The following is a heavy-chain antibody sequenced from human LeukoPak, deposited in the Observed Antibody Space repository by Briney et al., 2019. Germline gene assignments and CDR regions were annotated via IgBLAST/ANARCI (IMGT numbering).Heavy chain of an antibody. D-gene: IGHD2-15*01. J-gene: IGHJ4*01. V-gene: IGHV3-30*18. CDR3: AKDSGGSVLED. Sequence: TGGSLRLSCAASGFIFSGCVMHWVRQAPGKGQEWVAVRSYDATNGYYGDSVEGRFTISRDNSNNTLYLHMNRLRHDDTAVYYCAKDSGGSVLEDWGHGSLVIVSS. CDR2: RSYDATNG. CDR1: GFIFSGCV.